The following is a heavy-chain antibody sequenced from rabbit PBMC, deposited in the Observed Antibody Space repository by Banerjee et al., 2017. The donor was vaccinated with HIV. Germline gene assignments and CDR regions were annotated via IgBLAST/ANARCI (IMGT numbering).Heavy chain of an antibody. CDR2: IYADSGGST. CDR1: GFSFSSVHD. J-gene: IGHJ4*01. Sequence: QEQLEESGGDLVKPGASLTLTCTASGFSFSSVHDMCWVRQAPGKGLEWIGCIYADSGGSTYYASWARGRFTISKTSSTTVTLRMTSLTAADTATYFCARDYAVYPGYIYGGYYFNLWGPGTLVTVS. V-gene: IGHV1S45*01. CDR3: ARDYAVYPGYIYGGYYFNL. D-gene: IGHD7-1*01.